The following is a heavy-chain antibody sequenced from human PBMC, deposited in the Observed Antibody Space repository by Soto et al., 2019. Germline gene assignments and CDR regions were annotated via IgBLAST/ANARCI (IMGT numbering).Heavy chain of an antibody. J-gene: IGHJ4*02. Sequence: PGESLKISCKGSGYSFAGYWITWVRQKPGKRLDRMGRIDPSDSQTYYSPSFRGQVTIAATKSITTVFLQWSSLRASDTAMYYCARQIYDSDTGPNFQYYFESWGQGTPVTVSS. CDR1: GYSFAGYW. CDR2: IDPSDSQT. D-gene: IGHD3-22*01. CDR3: ARQIYDSDTGPNFQYYFES. V-gene: IGHV5-10-1*01.